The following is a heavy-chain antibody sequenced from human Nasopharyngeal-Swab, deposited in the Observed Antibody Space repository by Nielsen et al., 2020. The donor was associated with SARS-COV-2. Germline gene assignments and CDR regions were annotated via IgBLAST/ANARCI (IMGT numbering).Heavy chain of an antibody. CDR2: TSLNGGSV. CDR1: GFRFGDFG. D-gene: IGHD6-19*01. J-gene: IGHJ4*02. CDR3: AKGAYSSGWYYFDF. V-gene: IGHV3-9*01. Sequence: GGSLRLSCEASGFRFGDFGIHWVRQAPGQGLELVSGTSLNGGSVGYADSVEGRFTISRDNAKNSLYLQMNSLRPEDTALYYCAKGAYSSGWYYFDFCGQGTLVTVSS.